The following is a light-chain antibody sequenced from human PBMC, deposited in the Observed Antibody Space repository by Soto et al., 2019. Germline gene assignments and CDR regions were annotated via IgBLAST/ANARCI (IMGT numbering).Light chain of an antibody. V-gene: IGKV1-6*01. Sequence: AIQMTQSPSSLSASVGDRVTITCRASQDIRNELAWYQHNPGKAPKLLIYAASYLQGGVPSRFRGAGSGTDFTLTISSLQPEDFATYYCLQEYNYPRTFGQGTKVEIK. CDR2: AAS. CDR1: QDIRNE. J-gene: IGKJ1*01. CDR3: LQEYNYPRT.